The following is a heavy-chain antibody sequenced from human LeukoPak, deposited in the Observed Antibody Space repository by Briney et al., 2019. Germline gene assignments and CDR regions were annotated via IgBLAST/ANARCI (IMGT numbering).Heavy chain of an antibody. J-gene: IGHJ6*04. CDR2: INHSGST. CDR3: ARDLYSYMDV. D-gene: IGHD2-21*01. CDR1: GESFSGFY. V-gene: IGHV4-34*01. Sequence: SETLSLTCAVYGESFSGFYWSWIRQPPGRGLEWIGEINHSGSTNYKPSLKSRVTIQVDTSKNQFSLKVSSVTAADTAVYYCARDLYSYMDVWGKGTTVTISS.